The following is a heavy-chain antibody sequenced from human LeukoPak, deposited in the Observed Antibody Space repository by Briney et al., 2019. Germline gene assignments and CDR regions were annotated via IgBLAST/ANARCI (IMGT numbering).Heavy chain of an antibody. V-gene: IGHV4-59*01. CDR1: GGSISSYY. J-gene: IGHJ6*03. CDR3: ARITMVRGVGMDV. D-gene: IGHD3-10*01. Sequence: PETLSLTCTVSGGSISSYYWSWIRQPPGKGLEWIGYIYYSGSTNYNPSLKSRVTISVDTSKNQFSLKLSSVTAADTAVYYCARITMVRGVGMDVWGKGTTVTISS. CDR2: IYYSGST.